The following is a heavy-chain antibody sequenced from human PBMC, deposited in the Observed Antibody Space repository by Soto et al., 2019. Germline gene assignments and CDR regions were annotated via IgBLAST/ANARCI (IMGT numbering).Heavy chain of an antibody. D-gene: IGHD4-4*01. V-gene: IGHV3-30-3*01. CDR1: GFTFSSYA. CDR2: ISYDGSNK. Sequence: QVQLVESGGGVVQPGRSLRLSCAASGFTFSSYAMHWVRQAPGKGLEWVAVISYDGSNKYYADSVKGRFTISRDNSKNTLYLHMNSPRAEDTAVYYCARECCNYPNYYYYGMDVWGQGTTVTVSS. J-gene: IGHJ6*02. CDR3: ARECCNYPNYYYYGMDV.